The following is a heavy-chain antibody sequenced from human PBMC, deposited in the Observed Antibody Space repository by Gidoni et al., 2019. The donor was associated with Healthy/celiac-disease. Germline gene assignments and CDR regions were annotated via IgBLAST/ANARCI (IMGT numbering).Heavy chain of an antibody. CDR3: AKDQDSNTEYYYYYGMDV. CDR1: FSSYA. V-gene: IGHV3-23*01. CDR2: ISGSGGST. J-gene: IGHJ6*02. Sequence: FSSYAMSWVRQAPGKGLEWVSAISGSGGSTYYADSVKGRFTISRDNSKNTLYLQMNSLRDEDTAVYYCAKDQDSNTEYYYYYGMDVWGQGTTVTVSS. D-gene: IGHD4-4*01.